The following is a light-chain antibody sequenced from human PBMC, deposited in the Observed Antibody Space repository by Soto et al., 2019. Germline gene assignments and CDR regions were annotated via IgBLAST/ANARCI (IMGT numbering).Light chain of an antibody. CDR1: QSVSSSY. V-gene: IGKV3-20*01. CDR3: QQYSYMWT. J-gene: IGKJ5*01. Sequence: EIVLTQSPGTLSLSQGERATLSCRASQSVSSSYLAWYQQKPGQAPRLLIYGASSRATGIPDRFSGSGSGTDFTLTIDRLEPEDFAVYHCQQYSYMWTFGQGTRLE. CDR2: GAS.